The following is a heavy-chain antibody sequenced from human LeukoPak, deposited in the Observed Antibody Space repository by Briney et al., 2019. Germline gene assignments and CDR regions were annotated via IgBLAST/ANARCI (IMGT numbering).Heavy chain of an antibody. V-gene: IGHV3-48*02. CDR1: GFNLNVSA. CDR3: ARDQNWGAGYYYHGLDV. D-gene: IGHD7-27*01. CDR2: RNKASSTM. Sequence: WGPLRLPCSVSGFNLNVSAIHWICHPRRNGLAEESYRNKASSTMYYADSVRGRFTVSRDNGKNSRFLDMRSLRDDDTAAYFCARDQNWGAGYYYHGLDVWGQGTTVSVSS. J-gene: IGHJ6*02.